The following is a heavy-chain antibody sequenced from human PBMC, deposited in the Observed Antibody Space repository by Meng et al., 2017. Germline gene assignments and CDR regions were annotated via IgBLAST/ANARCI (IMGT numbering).Heavy chain of an antibody. CDR1: GYTFTSYG. D-gene: IGHD2-15*01. V-gene: IGHV1-46*01. CDR3: ARDRGGYCSGGSCYSEDNWFDP. Sequence: ASVKVSCKASGYTFTSYGISWVRQAPGQGLEWMGIINPSGGSTSYAQKFQGRVTMTRDTSTSTVYMELSSLRSEDTAVYYCARDRGGYCSGGSCYSEDNWFDPWGQGTLVTVSS. CDR2: INPSGGST. J-gene: IGHJ5*02.